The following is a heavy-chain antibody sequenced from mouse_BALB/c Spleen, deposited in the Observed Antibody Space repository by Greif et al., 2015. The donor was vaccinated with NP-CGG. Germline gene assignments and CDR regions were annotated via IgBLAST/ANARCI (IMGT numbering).Heavy chain of an antibody. V-gene: IGHV5-6-4*01. CDR2: ISSGGSYT. D-gene: IGHD2-1*01. CDR3: TRDGGGNYPFAY. Sequence: EVKLVESGGGLVKPGGSLKLSCAASGFTFSSYTMSWVRQTPEKRLEWVATISSGGSYTYYPDSVKGRFTISRDNAKNTLYLQVSSLKSEDTAMYYCTRDGGGNYPFAYWGQGTLVTVSA. CDR1: GFTFSSYT. J-gene: IGHJ3*01.